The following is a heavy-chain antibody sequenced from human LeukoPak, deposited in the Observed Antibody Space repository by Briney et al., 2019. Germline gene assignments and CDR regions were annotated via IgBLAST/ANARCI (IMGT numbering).Heavy chain of an antibody. CDR3: AREKLDTRGYVDY. J-gene: IGHJ4*02. CDR2: IKQDESEK. CDR1: GFSFRNYW. V-gene: IGHV3-7*03. D-gene: IGHD3-22*01. Sequence: PGGSLRLSCTTSGFSFRNYWMGWVRQAPGKGLEWVANIKQDESEKYYVGSVKGRFSISRDNAKNSLYLQMNSLRVEDTAVYYCAREKLDTRGYVDYWGQGTLVTVSS.